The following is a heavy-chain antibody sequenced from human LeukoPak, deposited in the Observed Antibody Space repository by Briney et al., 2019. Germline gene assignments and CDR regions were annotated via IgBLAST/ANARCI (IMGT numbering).Heavy chain of an antibody. D-gene: IGHD3-22*01. CDR3: AKVDTMIVLIVTLIDY. V-gene: IGHV3-30*18. Sequence: PGGSLRLSCAASGFTFSSYGMHWVRQAPGKGLEWVAVISYDGSNKYYADSVKGRFTISRDNSKNTLYLQMNSLRAEDTAVYYCAKVDTMIVLIVTLIDYWGQGTLLTVSS. J-gene: IGHJ4*02. CDR2: ISYDGSNK. CDR1: GFTFSSYG.